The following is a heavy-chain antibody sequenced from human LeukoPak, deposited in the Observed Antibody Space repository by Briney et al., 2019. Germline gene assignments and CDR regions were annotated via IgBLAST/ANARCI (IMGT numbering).Heavy chain of an antibody. J-gene: IGHJ4*02. CDR2: ISACNGNT. CDR3: ARTILDTAMADY. CDR1: GYTFTSYG. D-gene: IGHD5-18*01. V-gene: IGHV1-18*01. Sequence: ASVKVSCKASGYTFTSYGISWVRQAPGQGLERMGWISACNGNTNYAQKLQGRVTMTTDTSTSTAYMELRSLRSDDTAVYYCARTILDTAMADYWGQGTLVTVSS.